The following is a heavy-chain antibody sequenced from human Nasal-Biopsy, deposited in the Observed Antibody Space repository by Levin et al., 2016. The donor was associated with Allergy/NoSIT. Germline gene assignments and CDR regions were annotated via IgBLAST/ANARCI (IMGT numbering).Heavy chain of an antibody. CDR1: GFSFSQHG. D-gene: IGHD1-26*01. CDR3: TKEALWDNWYFDL. J-gene: IGHJ2*01. V-gene: IGHV3-30*02. Sequence: GGSLRLSCAASGFSFSQHGMQWVRQAPGKGLEWVAVVGRDGGPQLYADSVRGRFTISRDNSKNILYLQANSLRAEDTATYYCTKEALWDNWYFDLWGRGTLVTVSS. CDR2: VGRDGGPQ.